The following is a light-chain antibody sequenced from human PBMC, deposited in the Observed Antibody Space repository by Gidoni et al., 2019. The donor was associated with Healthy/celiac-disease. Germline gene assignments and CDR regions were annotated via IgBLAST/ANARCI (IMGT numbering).Light chain of an antibody. CDR2: GAS. V-gene: IGKV3-20*01. J-gene: IGKJ1*01. Sequence: ETVLTQSPGTLSLSPGKRATLSCRASQRVSSCYLPWYQQKPGQAPSLLIYGASSRAPGIPGRLSGSGSGTYFTLTISRLGPEDFAVHYCQQYGSSPWTFGQGTKVEIK. CDR1: QRVSSCY. CDR3: QQYGSSPWT.